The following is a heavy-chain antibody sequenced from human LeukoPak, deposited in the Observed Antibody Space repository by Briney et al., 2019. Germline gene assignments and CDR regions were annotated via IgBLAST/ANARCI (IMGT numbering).Heavy chain of an antibody. D-gene: IGHD3-22*01. Sequence: ASVKVSCKAPGYTFTGYYMHWVRQAPGQGLEWMGWINPNSGGTNYAQKFQGRVTMTRDTSISTAYMELSRLRSDDSGVYYCALSDYDSTTYYYDYWGQGTLVTVSS. V-gene: IGHV1-2*02. CDR1: GYTFTGYY. CDR3: ALSDYDSTTYYYDY. CDR2: INPNSGGT. J-gene: IGHJ4*02.